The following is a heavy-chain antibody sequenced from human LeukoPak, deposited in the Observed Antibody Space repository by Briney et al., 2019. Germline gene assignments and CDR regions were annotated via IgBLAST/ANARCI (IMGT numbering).Heavy chain of an antibody. Sequence: PSETLSLTCTVSGGSITCSSYYWGWIRQPPGKGLEWIASMTYSGTTYYKPSLRSRVTISLDTSTNQFSLKLRSVTVTDTAVYFCVRSGYSFLVDSWGQGALVTVSA. J-gene: IGHJ4*02. V-gene: IGHV4-39*01. D-gene: IGHD5-18*01. CDR1: GGSITCSSYY. CDR2: MTYSGTT. CDR3: VRSGYSFLVDS.